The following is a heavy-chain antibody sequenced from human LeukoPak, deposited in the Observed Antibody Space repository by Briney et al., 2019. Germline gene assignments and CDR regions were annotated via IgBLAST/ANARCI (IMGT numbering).Heavy chain of an antibody. CDR3: AHYGSGSSPLDY. D-gene: IGHD3-10*01. Sequence: GGSLRLSCAASGFTFSSYGMHWVRQAPGKGLEWVAVISYDGTTKYYGDSVKGRFTISRDNSKNTLYLQMNSLRAEDTAVYYCAHYGSGSSPLDYWGQGTLVTVSS. CDR1: GFTFSSYG. CDR2: ISYDGTTK. J-gene: IGHJ4*02. V-gene: IGHV3-30*03.